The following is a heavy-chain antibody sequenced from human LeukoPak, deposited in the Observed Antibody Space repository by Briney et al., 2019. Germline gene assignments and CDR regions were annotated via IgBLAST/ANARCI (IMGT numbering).Heavy chain of an antibody. Sequence: SQTLSLACTVSGGSISSGDYYWSWIRQPPGKGLEWIGYIYYSGSTYYNPSLKSRVTISVDTSKNQFSLELSSVTAADTAVYYCAREEGDIVATIIDYWGQGTLVTVSS. CDR1: GGSISSGDYY. CDR3: AREEGDIVATIIDY. V-gene: IGHV4-30-4*01. J-gene: IGHJ4*02. D-gene: IGHD5-12*01. CDR2: IYYSGST.